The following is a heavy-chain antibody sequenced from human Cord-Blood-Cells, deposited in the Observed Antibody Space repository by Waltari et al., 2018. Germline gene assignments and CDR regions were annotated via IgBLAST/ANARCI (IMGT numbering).Heavy chain of an antibody. J-gene: IGHJ5*02. Sequence: QVQLQQWGAGLLKPSETLSLTCAVYGGSFSGSYWSWIRQPTGKGLEWIGEINHSGSTNYNPSLKSRVTISVDTSKNQFSLKLSSVTAADTAVYYCARGNCSGGSCSNWFDPWGQGTLVTVSS. CDR1: GGSFSGSY. V-gene: IGHV4-34*01. CDR3: ARGNCSGGSCSNWFDP. CDR2: INHSGST. D-gene: IGHD2-15*01.